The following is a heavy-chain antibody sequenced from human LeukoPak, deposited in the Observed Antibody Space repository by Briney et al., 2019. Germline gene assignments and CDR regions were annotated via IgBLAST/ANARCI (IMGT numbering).Heavy chain of an antibody. J-gene: IGHJ4*02. CDR1: GFTFSSYS. CDR2: ISSSSSYI. Sequence: PGGSLRLSCAASGFTFSSYSMNWVRQAPGKGLEWVSSISSSSSYIYYADSVKGRFTISRDNAKNSLYLQMNSLRAEDTAVYYCARGADSGYYYVPPPDYWGQGTLVTVSS. CDR3: ARGADSGYYYVPPPDY. V-gene: IGHV3-21*01. D-gene: IGHD3-22*01.